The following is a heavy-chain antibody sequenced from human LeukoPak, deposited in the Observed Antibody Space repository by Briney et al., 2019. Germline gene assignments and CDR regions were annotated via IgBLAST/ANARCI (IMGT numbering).Heavy chain of an antibody. J-gene: IGHJ4*02. D-gene: IGHD6-13*01. Sequence: PGGSLRLSCAASGFTFSSYSMNWVHQAPGKGLEWVSYISSSSSTIYYADSVKGRFTISRDNAKNSLYLQMNSLRDEDTAVYYCARDQGGSSWYQTDYWGQGTLVTVSS. V-gene: IGHV3-48*02. CDR1: GFTFSSYS. CDR3: ARDQGGSSWYQTDY. CDR2: ISSSSSTI.